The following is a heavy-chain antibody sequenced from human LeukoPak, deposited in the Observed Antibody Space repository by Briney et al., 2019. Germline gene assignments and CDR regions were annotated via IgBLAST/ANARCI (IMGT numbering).Heavy chain of an antibody. CDR2: ISWDGGST. V-gene: IGHV3-43D*03. Sequence: GGSLRLSCTASGFTFSSYAMSWVRQAPGKGLEWVSAISWDGGSTYYADSVKGRFTISRDNSKNSLYLQMNSLRAEDTALYYCAKDSGSGHYMDYWGQGTLVTVSS. D-gene: IGHD6-19*01. CDR3: AKDSGSGHYMDY. CDR1: GFTFSSYA. J-gene: IGHJ4*02.